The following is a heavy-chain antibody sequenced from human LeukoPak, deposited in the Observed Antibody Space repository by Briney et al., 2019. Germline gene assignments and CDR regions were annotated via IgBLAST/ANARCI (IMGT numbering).Heavy chain of an antibody. CDR2: INHNGNVN. J-gene: IGHJ6*02. CDR3: ARGGGLDV. Sequence: GGSLRLSCAASGFTFSSYWMNWARQAPGKGLEWVASINHNGNVNYYVDSVKGRFTISRDNTKNLLYLQMSNLRAEDTAVYFCARGGGLDVWGQGATVTVSS. V-gene: IGHV3-7*03. D-gene: IGHD3-16*01. CDR1: GFTFSSYW.